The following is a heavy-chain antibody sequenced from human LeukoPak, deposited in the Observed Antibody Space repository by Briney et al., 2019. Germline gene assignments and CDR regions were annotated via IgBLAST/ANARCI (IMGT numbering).Heavy chain of an antibody. V-gene: IGHV4-59*08. CDR2: SLYGGTT. CDR3: ARLDRPGGSADY. CDR1: AGFISSYY. Sequence: SETLSLTCSVSAGFISSYYWSWIRQPPGKGLEWIGFSLYGGTTNYNPSLKSRVTISVDTSKKQFSLKLTSVTAADTAVYYCARLDRPGGSADYWGRGTLVTVSS. J-gene: IGHJ4*02.